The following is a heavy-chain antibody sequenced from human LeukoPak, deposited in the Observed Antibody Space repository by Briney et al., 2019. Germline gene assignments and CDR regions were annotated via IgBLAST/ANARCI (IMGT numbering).Heavy chain of an antibody. J-gene: IGHJ3*02. V-gene: IGHV3-15*01. D-gene: IGHD2-15*01. CDR2: IKRETEGGTT. Sequence: PGESLRLSCAASGFAFKNDWMSWVRQAPGKGLEWLGLIKRETEGGTTDYTAPVRGRFTISRDDSENTLYLQISSLKTEDTAVYYCARDLMSGGQAFDIWGQGTMVTVSS. CDR3: ARDLMSGGQAFDI. CDR1: GFAFKNDW.